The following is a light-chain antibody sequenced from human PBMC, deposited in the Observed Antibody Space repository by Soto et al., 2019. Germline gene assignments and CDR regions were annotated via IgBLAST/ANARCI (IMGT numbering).Light chain of an antibody. CDR2: GAS. V-gene: IGKV3-15*01. CDR1: QSVTFN. J-gene: IGKJ1*01. CDR3: QQYNNRPPST. Sequence: VLTQAPATMSGWPPEREKNSCRAMQSVTFNLAWYQQKPGQAPRLLIYGASIRATGIPARFSGNGSGTESALTIGGRQPQDFSASYWQQYNNRPPSTCGQGTKVDIK.